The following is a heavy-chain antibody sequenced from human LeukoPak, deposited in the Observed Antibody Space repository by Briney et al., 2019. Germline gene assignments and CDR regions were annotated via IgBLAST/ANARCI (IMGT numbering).Heavy chain of an antibody. Sequence: ASVKVSCKASGYTFTSYYMHWVRQAPGQGLEWMGIINPGGGSTSYAQKFQGRVTMTRDTSTSTVYMELSSLRSEDTAVYYCARVGTGLGIRGAFDIWGQGTMVTVSS. V-gene: IGHV1-46*01. CDR3: ARVGTGLGIRGAFDI. D-gene: IGHD3/OR15-3a*01. J-gene: IGHJ3*02. CDR2: INPGGGST. CDR1: GYTFTSYY.